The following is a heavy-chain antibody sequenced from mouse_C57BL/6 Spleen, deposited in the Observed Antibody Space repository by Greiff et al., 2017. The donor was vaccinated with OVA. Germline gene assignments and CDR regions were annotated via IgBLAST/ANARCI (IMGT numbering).Heavy chain of an antibody. Sequence: VQLQQPGTELVKPGASVKLSCKASGYTFTSYWMHWVKQRPGQGLEWIGNINPSNGGTNYNEKFKSKATLTVDKSSSTAYMQLSSLTSEDSAVYYCARGEYSYYYAMDYWGKGTSVTVSS. D-gene: IGHD5-1*01. CDR1: GYTFTSYW. V-gene: IGHV1-53*01. CDR2: INPSNGGT. J-gene: IGHJ4*01. CDR3: ARGEYSYYYAMDY.